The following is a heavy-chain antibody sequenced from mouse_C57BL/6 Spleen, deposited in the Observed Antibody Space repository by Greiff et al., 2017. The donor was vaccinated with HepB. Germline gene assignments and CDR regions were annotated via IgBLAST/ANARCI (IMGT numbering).Heavy chain of an antibody. V-gene: IGHV14-2*01. CDR1: GFNITDYY. D-gene: IGHD2-5*01. CDR2: IDPEDGET. Sequence: LVESGAELVKPGASVKLSCTASGFNITDYYMHWVKQRTEQGLEWIGRIDPEDGETKYAPKFQGKATITADTSSNTAYLQLSSLTSEDTAVYYCAARSNYEKGYFDYWGQGTTLTVSS. CDR3: AARSNYEKGYFDY. J-gene: IGHJ2*01.